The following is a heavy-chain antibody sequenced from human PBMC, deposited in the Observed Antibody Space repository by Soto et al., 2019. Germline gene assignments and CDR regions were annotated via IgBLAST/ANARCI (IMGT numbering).Heavy chain of an antibody. CDR1: GVSISRCDYY. Sequence: WAPLAITCPVSGVSISRCDYYWSCLPPPPGKVLELIGYIYYSGSTCYNPSLKSRVTISVDMSKNQFSLKLSSVIAADTAVYYCARAYGGFDNSLDAWGQGTAVTLSS. CDR3: ARAYGGFDNSLDA. V-gene: IGHV4-61*08. CDR2: IYYSGST. J-gene: IGHJ6*02. D-gene: IGHD5-12*01.